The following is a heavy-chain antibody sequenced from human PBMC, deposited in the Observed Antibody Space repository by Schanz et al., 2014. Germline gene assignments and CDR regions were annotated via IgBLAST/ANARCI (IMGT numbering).Heavy chain of an antibody. CDR2: IYASGAT. CDR3: AKLSSSGRLAGYFDY. CDR1: GFTVSSDH. Sequence: EGQLAESGGGLVQPGGSLGLSCVVSGFTVSSDHMSWVRQAPGKGLEWVSTIYASGATYYADSVKRRFTISRDYSKNTLYLQMSSLRAEDTAIYYCAKLSSSGRLAGYFDYWGQGALVTVSS. V-gene: IGHV3-66*01. D-gene: IGHD6-19*01. J-gene: IGHJ4*02.